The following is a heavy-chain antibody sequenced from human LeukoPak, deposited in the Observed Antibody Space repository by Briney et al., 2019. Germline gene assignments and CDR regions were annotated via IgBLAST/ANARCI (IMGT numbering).Heavy chain of an antibody. CDR2: ISGSGGST. CDR1: GFTFSSYS. D-gene: IGHD3-3*01. Sequence: GGSLRLSCAASGFTFSSYSMNWVRQAPGKGLEWVSAISGSGGSTYYADSVKGRFTISRDNSKNTLYLQMNSLRAEDTAVYYCAKDRRYDFWSGYSTPYYWGQGTLVTVSS. J-gene: IGHJ4*02. CDR3: AKDRRYDFWSGYSTPYY. V-gene: IGHV3-23*01.